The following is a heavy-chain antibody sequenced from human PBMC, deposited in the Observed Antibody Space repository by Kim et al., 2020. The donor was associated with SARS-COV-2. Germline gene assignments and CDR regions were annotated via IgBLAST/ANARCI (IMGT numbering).Heavy chain of an antibody. J-gene: IGHJ6*03. CDR2: INHSGST. V-gene: IGHV4-34*01. CDR3: ARGRAIQTIIYYYYYMDV. CDR1: GGSFSGYY. Sequence: SETLSLTCAVYGGSFSGYYWSWIRQPPGKGLEWIGEINHSGSTNYNPSLKSRVTISVDTSKNQFSLKLSSVTAADTAVYYCARGRAIQTIIYYYYYMDVWGKGTTVTVSS.